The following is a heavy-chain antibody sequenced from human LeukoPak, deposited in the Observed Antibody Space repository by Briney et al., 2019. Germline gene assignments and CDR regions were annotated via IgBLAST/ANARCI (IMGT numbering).Heavy chain of an antibody. V-gene: IGHV3-66*01. Sequence: GGSLRLSCAASGFTVSSNYMSWVRQAPGKGLEWVSVIYSGGSTYYADSVKGRFTISRDNSKNTLYLQMNSLRAEDTAVYYCAREPPRGVINPLYYFDFWGQGTLVTVSS. CDR1: GFTVSSNY. CDR2: IYSGGST. D-gene: IGHD3-10*01. J-gene: IGHJ4*02. CDR3: AREPPRGVINPLYYFDF.